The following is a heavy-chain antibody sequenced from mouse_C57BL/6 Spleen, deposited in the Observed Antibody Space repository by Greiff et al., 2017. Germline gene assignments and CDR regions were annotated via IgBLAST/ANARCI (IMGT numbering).Heavy chain of an antibody. J-gene: IGHJ1*03. D-gene: IGHD2-4*01. CDR3: ARLPSYEYGGDWYFDV. CDR2: IYPGDGDT. CDR1: GYAFSSYW. Sequence: QVQLQQSGAGLVKPGASVKISCKASGYAFSSYWMNWVNQRPGKGLEWIGQIYPGDGDTNYNGKFKGKATLTADKSSSTAYMQLSSLNSEDSAVYFCARLPSYEYGGDWYFDVWGTGTTVTVSS. V-gene: IGHV1-80*01.